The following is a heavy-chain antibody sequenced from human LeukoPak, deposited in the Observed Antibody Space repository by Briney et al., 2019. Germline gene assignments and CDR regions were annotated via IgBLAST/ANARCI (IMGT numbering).Heavy chain of an antibody. CDR2: ISGSGGST. CDR1: GGSISSSSYY. J-gene: IGHJ4*02. V-gene: IGHV3-23*01. Sequence: ETLSLTCTVSGGSISSSSYYWGWIRQPPGKGLEWVSAISGSGGSTYYADSVKGRFTISRDNSKNTLYLQMNSLRAEDTAVYYCAKFAELWLVYYFDYWGQGTLVTVSS. CDR3: AKFAELWLVYYFDY. D-gene: IGHD6-19*01.